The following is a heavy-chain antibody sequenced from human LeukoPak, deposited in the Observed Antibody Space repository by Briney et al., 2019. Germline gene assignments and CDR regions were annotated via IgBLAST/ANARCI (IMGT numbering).Heavy chain of an antibody. V-gene: IGHV4-31*03. J-gene: IGHJ6*03. CDR2: IYYSGST. D-gene: IGHD3-9*01. Sequence: SETLSLTCTVSGGSISSGGYYWSWIRQHPGKGLEWIGYIYYSGSTYYNPSLKSRVTISVDTSKNQFSLKLSSVTAADTAVYYCARVLRYFDWLSYYYYYYMDVWGKGTTVTVSS. CDR3: ARVLRYFDWLSYYYYYYMDV. CDR1: GGSISSGGYY.